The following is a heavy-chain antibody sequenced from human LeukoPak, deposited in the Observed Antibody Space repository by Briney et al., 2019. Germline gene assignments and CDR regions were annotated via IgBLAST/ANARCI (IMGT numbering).Heavy chain of an antibody. CDR3: AKDKDSYDILTGHFDY. Sequence: GGSLRLSCAASGFSFDDYAMHWVRKAPGKGLEWVSGISWNSGNIVYGDSVKGRFTISRDNTKNSLYLQMNSLRAEDTALYYCAKDKDSYDILTGHFDYWGQGTPVTVSS. CDR2: ISWNSGNI. D-gene: IGHD3-9*01. J-gene: IGHJ4*02. V-gene: IGHV3-9*01. CDR1: GFSFDDYA.